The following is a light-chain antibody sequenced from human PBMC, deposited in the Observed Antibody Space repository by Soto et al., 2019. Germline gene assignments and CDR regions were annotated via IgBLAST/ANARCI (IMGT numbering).Light chain of an antibody. CDR3: QQSFSTPPT. V-gene: IGKV1-39*01. CDR1: QSISSY. CDR2: ASS. Sequence: DIQMTQSPSSLSASVGDRVTIPCRASQSISSYLNWYQQKPGQAPKLLIYASSRLQSGVPSRFSGSGSGTDFTLPISSLQPEDFATYSCQQSFSTPPTFGQGNKLEIK. J-gene: IGKJ2*01.